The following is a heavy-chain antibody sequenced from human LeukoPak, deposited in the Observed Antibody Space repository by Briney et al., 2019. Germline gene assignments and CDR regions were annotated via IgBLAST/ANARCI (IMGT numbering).Heavy chain of an antibody. V-gene: IGHV3-21*01. CDR3: ARVIRVVVAATDFAAYNWFDP. Sequence: GGSLRLSCAASGFTFSSYSMNWVRQAPGKGLEWVSSISSSSSYIYYADSVKGRFTISRDNAKNSLYLQMNSLRAEDTAVYYCARVIRVVVAATDFAAYNWFDPWGQGTLVTVSS. CDR2: ISSSSSYI. CDR1: GFTFSSYS. J-gene: IGHJ5*02. D-gene: IGHD2-15*01.